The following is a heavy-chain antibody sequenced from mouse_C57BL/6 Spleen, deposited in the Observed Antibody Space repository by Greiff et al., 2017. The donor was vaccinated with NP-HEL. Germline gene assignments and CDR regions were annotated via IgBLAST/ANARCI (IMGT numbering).Heavy chain of an antibody. CDR2: IYPGDGDT. CDR3: ARGELRLPYYYAMDY. Sequence: QVQLQQSGPELVKPGASVKISCKASGYAFSSSWMNWVKQRPGKGLEWIGRIYPGDGDTNYNGKFKGKATLTADKSSSTAYMQLSSLTSEDSAVYFCARGELRLPYYYAMDYWGQGTSVTVSS. J-gene: IGHJ4*01. CDR1: GYAFSSSW. D-gene: IGHD3-2*02. V-gene: IGHV1-82*01.